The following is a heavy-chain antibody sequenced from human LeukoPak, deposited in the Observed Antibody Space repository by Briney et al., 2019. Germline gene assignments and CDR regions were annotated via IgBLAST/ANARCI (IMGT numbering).Heavy chain of an antibody. J-gene: IGHJ4*02. Sequence: PSETLSLTCTVSGGSISSSSYYWGWIRQPPGKGLEWIGSIYYSGSTYYNPSLKSRVTISVDTSKNQFSLKLSSVTAADTAVYYCAGGYYYDSGGYYYGWGQGTLVTVSS. V-gene: IGHV4-39*01. CDR2: IYYSGST. CDR1: GGSISSSSYY. CDR3: AGGYYYDSGGYYYG. D-gene: IGHD3-22*01.